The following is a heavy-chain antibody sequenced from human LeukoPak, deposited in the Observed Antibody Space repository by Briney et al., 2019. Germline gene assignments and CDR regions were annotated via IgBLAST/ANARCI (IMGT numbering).Heavy chain of an antibody. J-gene: IGHJ4*02. CDR3: AKALDLIVVVITLDY. Sequence: PGGSLRLSCAASGFTFSSYWMHWVRQAPGKGLVWVSRINTDGSSTSYADSVKGRFTISRDNSKNTLYLQMNSLRAEDTAVYYCAKALDLIVVVITLDYWGQGTLVTVSS. CDR1: GFTFSSYW. D-gene: IGHD3-22*01. CDR2: INTDGSST. V-gene: IGHV3-74*01.